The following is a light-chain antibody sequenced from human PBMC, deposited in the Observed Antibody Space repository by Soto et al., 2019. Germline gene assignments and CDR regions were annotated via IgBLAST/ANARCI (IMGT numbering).Light chain of an antibody. CDR1: NLGDKY. J-gene: IGLJ2*01. Sequence: SYELTQPPSVSVSPGQTASITCSGDNLGDKYVCWYQQRAGQSPVLVIYQDTKRPSGIPERFSGSNSGNTATLTISGTQAMDEADYYCQAWDCDTGVFGGGTKLTVL. CDR3: QAWDCDTGV. CDR2: QDT. V-gene: IGLV3-1*01.